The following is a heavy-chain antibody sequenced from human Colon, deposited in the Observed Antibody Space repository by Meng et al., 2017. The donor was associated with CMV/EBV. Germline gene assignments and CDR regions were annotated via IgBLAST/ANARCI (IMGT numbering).Heavy chain of an antibody. CDR1: GGSSTSYY. J-gene: IGHJ6*02. V-gene: IGHV4-59*01. Sequence: AGSLRLSCTVSGGSSTSYYWSCMRQPSEKRLEWIGFIHYSGRTSNNSSLQSRVTISVDTSNTQFSPSLNSVTAADTAVYSCATNMKATATTSTGGMDVWGQGTPVTVSS. CDR3: ATNMKATATTSTGGMDV. CDR2: IHYSGRT. D-gene: IGHD5-24*01.